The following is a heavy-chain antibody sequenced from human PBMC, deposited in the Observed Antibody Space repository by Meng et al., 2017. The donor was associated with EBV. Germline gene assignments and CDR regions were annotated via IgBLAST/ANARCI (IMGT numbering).Heavy chain of an antibody. Sequence: VQLVKFGAEVKKPGASVKVSCKASGYTFTSYYLHWVRQAPGQGLEWMGIIIPAGGNTNYAQKFRGRFTMTRDTSTSTVYMDLSILTSEDTAVYYCVRELVGGTFDYWGQGTLVTVSS. J-gene: IGHJ4*02. V-gene: IGHV1-46*01. CDR2: IIPAGGNT. D-gene: IGHD1/OR15-1a*01. CDR3: VRELVGGTFDY. CDR1: GYTFTSYY.